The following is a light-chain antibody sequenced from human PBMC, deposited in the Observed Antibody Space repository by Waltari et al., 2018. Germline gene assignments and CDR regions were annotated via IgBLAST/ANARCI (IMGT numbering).Light chain of an antibody. CDR2: DFD. CDR3: CAYAGDFL. Sequence: QPALTQPRSVSGSPGQSVTLSCTGRSSDVGGYDYVSWYRQYPGTAPKVILHDFDKRPSGVPDRFSGSKSGNTASLTISGLQAEDEADYYCCAYAGDFLFGGGTKLTVL. V-gene: IGLV2-11*01. J-gene: IGLJ2*01. CDR1: SSDVGGYDY.